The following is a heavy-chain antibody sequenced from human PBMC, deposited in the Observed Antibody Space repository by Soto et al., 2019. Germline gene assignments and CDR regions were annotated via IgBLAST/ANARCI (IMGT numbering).Heavy chain of an antibody. CDR1: GLTFRNYA. CDR2: ISGSGGST. V-gene: IGHV3-23*01. Sequence: GGSLRLSCAASGLTFRNYAMTWVRQAPGKGLAWVSGISGSGGSTYYADSVKGRFTISRDNSKNTLYLQMNSLRAEDTAVYYCAKGPYDDFWSGTSTNWFDPWGQGTLVTVSS. CDR3: AKGPYDDFWSGTSTNWFDP. J-gene: IGHJ5*02. D-gene: IGHD3-3*01.